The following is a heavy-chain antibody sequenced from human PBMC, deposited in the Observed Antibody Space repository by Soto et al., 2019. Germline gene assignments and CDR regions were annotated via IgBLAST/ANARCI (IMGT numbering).Heavy chain of an antibody. CDR3: ARGGAADIVLMVYALDY. Sequence: PSETLSLTCAVYGGSFSGYYWSWIRQPPGKGLEWIGEINHSGSTNYNPSLKSRVTISVDTSKNQFSLKLSSVTAADTAVYYCARGGAADIVLMVYALDYWGQGTLVTVSS. V-gene: IGHV4-34*01. D-gene: IGHD2-8*01. J-gene: IGHJ4*02. CDR1: GGSFSGYY. CDR2: INHSGST.